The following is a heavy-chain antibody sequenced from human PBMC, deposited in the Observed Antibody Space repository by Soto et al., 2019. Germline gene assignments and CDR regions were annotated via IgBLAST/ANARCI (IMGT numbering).Heavy chain of an antibody. V-gene: IGHV3-23*01. CDR1: GFTFSSYS. CDR2: ISVCGERT. CDR3: AKAWDKWIDGGYFDY. J-gene: IGHJ4*02. D-gene: IGHD1-26*01. Sequence: PGGSLRLFCAASGFTFSSYSMSWVRQAPGKGLEWVSAISVCGERTYYADPAKGRFTISRDKSKNTLYLQMNGLRAEDTAAYYCAKAWDKWIDGGYFDYWGQGTLVTASS.